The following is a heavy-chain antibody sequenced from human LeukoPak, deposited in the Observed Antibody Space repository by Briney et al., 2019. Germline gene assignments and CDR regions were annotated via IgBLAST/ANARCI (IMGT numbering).Heavy chain of an antibody. J-gene: IGHJ5*02. CDR1: GGSFRGYY. CDR3: ARGRSSGYYYGLFDP. Sequence: SETLSLTCAVYGGSFRGYYWSWIRQPPGKGLEWIGEINHSGSTNYNPSLKSRVTISVDTSKNQFSLKLSSVTAADTAVYYCARGRSSGYYYGLFDPWGQGTLVTVSS. D-gene: IGHD3-22*01. CDR2: INHSGST. V-gene: IGHV4-34*01.